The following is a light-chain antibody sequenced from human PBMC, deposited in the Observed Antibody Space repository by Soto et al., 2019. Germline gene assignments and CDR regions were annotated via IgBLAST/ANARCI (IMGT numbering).Light chain of an antibody. CDR1: QSISVY. V-gene: IGKV1-39*01. CDR3: QQSYSLPT. J-gene: IGKJ2*01. Sequence: DIQMTQSPSSLSASIGDRVTITCRASQSISVYLNWYQQKPGKAPKSLIYAASSLHSGVPSRFSGSGSGTDLTLTISSLQPEDFATYYCQQSYSLPTFGQGTKLEIK. CDR2: AAS.